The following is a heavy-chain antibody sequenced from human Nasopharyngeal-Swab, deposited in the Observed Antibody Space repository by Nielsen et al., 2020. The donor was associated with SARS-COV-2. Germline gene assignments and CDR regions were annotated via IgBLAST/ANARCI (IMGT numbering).Heavy chain of an antibody. Sequence: GESLKISCAASGFTFSSYAMSWVRQAPGKGLEWVSAISGSGGSTYYADSVKGRFTISRDNSKNTLYLQMNSLRAEDTAVYYCAKARVGNILTGYFPDYWGQGTLVTVSS. CDR1: GFTFSSYA. D-gene: IGHD3-9*01. V-gene: IGHV3-23*01. J-gene: IGHJ4*02. CDR3: AKARVGNILTGYFPDY. CDR2: ISGSGGST.